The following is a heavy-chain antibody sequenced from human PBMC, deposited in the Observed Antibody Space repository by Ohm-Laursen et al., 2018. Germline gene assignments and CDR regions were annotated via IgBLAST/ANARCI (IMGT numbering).Heavy chain of an antibody. J-gene: IGHJ6*02. V-gene: IGHV3-30*18. CDR1: GFTFSSYG. D-gene: IGHD2-8*01. CDR3: AKEGGGLMVYAIPYWGYYGMDV. CDR2: ISYDGSNK. Sequence: SLRLSCTASGFTFSSYGMHWVRQAPGKGLEWVAVISYDGSNKYYADSVKGRFTISRDNSKNTLYLQMNSLRAEDTAVYYCAKEGGGLMVYAIPYWGYYGMDVWGQGTTVTVSS.